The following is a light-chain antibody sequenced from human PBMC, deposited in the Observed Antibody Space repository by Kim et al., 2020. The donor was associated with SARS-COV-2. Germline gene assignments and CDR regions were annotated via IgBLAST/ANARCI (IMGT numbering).Light chain of an antibody. CDR3: QQYAGSPPT. CDR2: GIS. Sequence: APGRKAHLTCRARQGFGSTPLASYQQRPGQAPRLIMVGISKRATDIPDRFGGSGAGTDFTLTSSRLEPEDFAVYYCQQYAGSPPTFGRGTKVDIK. V-gene: IGKV3-20*01. J-gene: IGKJ1*01. CDR1: QGFGSTP.